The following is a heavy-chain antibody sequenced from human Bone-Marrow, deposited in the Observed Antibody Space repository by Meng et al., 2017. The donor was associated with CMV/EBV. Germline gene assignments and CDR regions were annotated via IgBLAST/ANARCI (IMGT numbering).Heavy chain of an antibody. J-gene: IGHJ6*02. Sequence: ASVKVSCKASGYTFTSYGISWVRQAPGQGLEWMGWISAYNGNTGYAQKFQGRVTLTRVTSISTAYMELSSLTSDDTAVYYCARTRIEVEPDGRKIKYYNNGMDVWGQGTTVTVSS. CDR3: ARTRIEVEPDGRKIKYYNNGMDV. V-gene: IGHV1-18*01. D-gene: IGHD2-21*01. CDR2: ISAYNGNT. CDR1: GYTFTSYG.